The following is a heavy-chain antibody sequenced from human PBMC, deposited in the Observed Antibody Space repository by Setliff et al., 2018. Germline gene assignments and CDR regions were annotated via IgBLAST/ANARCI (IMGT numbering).Heavy chain of an antibody. CDR1: GYTFTTYG. CDR3: ARDPLYRENLSRVFDF. D-gene: IGHD3-16*02. V-gene: IGHV1-18*04. CDR2: IGARNVKT. Sequence: ASVKVSCKASGYTFTTYGISWVRQAPGQGLEWMGWIGARNVKTNYAQTLQDRVTLTTDTSTTTAYLELRSLRPDDTAVYYCARDPLYRENLSRVFDFWGQGTMVTVSS. J-gene: IGHJ3*01.